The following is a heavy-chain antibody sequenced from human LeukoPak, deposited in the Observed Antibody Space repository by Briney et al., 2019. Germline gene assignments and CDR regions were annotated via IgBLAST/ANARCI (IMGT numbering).Heavy chain of an antibody. CDR3: AKSGSGCSIG. D-gene: IGHD2-15*01. CDR2: MSGSGGTT. V-gene: IGHV3-23*01. CDR1: GFTFSSYV. J-gene: IGHJ4*02. Sequence: QPGGSLTLSCAASGFTFSSYVMSWLRQAPGKGLEWVSGMSGSGGTTFYAHSVKGWFNISRDNSKNTLYLQLNSLRAEDTAVYYCAKSGSGCSIGWSQGSLVTVP.